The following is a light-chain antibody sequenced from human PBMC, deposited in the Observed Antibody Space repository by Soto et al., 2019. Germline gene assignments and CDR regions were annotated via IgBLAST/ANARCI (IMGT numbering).Light chain of an antibody. Sequence: QSVLTQPASMSGSPGQSITISCTGASSDVGDYNYVSWYQQHPGKAPKLMIYDVTNRPIGVSNRFSGSKSGNTASLTISGLQPEDEADYYCNSYTTTSTLVFGGGTKLTVL. J-gene: IGLJ2*01. V-gene: IGLV2-14*03. CDR1: SSDVGDYNY. CDR3: NSYTTTSTLV. CDR2: DVT.